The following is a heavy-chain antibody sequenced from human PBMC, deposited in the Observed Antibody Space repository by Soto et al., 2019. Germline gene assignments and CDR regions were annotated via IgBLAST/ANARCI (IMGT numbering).Heavy chain of an antibody. CDR3: AREGYSYGFFDY. Sequence: GXSXKVSFKAAGYTXNSYYMNLVRQAPGQGLEWRGIINPSGGSTSYAQKFQGRVTMTRDTSTSTVYIELSSLRSEDKAVYYFAREGYSYGFFDYWGQGTLVTVSS. CDR2: INPSGGST. J-gene: IGHJ4*02. CDR1: GYTXNSYY. V-gene: IGHV1-46*02. D-gene: IGHD5-18*01.